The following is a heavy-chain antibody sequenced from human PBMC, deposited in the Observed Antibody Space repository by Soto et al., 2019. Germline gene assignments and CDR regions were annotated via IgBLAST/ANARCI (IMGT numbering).Heavy chain of an antibody. D-gene: IGHD2-8*01. CDR2: IRSSSSTI. CDR3: ARSNLYGGAFDI. Sequence: EVQLVESGGGLVQPGGSLRLSCAASGFTFSSYSMNWVRQAPGKGLEWVSYIRSSSSTIYYADSVKGRFTISRDNAKNSLYLQMNSLRAEDTAVYYCARSNLYGGAFDIWGQGTMVTVSS. V-gene: IGHV3-48*01. CDR1: GFTFSSYS. J-gene: IGHJ3*02.